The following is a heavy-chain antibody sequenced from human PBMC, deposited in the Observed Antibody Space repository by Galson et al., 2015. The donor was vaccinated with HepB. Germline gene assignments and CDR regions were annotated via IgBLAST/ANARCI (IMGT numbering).Heavy chain of an antibody. CDR3: ARVGWGGSSSSGYYYYGMDV. V-gene: IGHV3-21*01. CDR2: ISSSSYV. D-gene: IGHD6-6*01. J-gene: IGHJ6*02. Sequence: SLRLSCAASGFTFSSYSMNWVRQAPGKGLEWVSSISSSSYVYYADSVKGRFTISRDNAKNSLYLQMNSLRAEDTAVYYCARVGWGGSSSSGYYYYGMDVWGQGTTVTVSS. CDR1: GFTFSSYS.